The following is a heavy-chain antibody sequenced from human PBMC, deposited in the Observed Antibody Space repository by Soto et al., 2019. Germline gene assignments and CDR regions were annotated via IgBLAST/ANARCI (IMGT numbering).Heavy chain of an antibody. Sequence: PSETLSLTCTVSGGSISSYYWSWIRQPPGKGLEWIGYIYYSGSTNYNPSLKSRVTISVDTSKNQFSLKLSSATAADTAVYYCARTPPYYDFWSGYYTPYFDYWGQGTLVTVSS. CDR3: ARTPPYYDFWSGYYTPYFDY. CDR1: GGSISSYY. J-gene: IGHJ4*02. V-gene: IGHV4-59*01. D-gene: IGHD3-3*01. CDR2: IYYSGST.